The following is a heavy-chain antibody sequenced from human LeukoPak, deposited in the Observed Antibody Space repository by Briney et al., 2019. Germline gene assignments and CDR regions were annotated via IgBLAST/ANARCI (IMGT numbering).Heavy chain of an antibody. CDR2: VYYSGNS. J-gene: IGHJ3*02. CDR1: GGSITSSSYY. CDR3: ARVRAVAGHDAFDI. D-gene: IGHD6-19*01. V-gene: IGHV4-39*07. Sequence: PSETLSLTCTVSGGSITSSSYYWGWIRQPPGKGLEWIGSVYYSGNSYNNPSLKSRVTLSVDTSKNQFSLKLSSVTAADTAVYYCARVRAVAGHDAFDIWGQGTMVTVSS.